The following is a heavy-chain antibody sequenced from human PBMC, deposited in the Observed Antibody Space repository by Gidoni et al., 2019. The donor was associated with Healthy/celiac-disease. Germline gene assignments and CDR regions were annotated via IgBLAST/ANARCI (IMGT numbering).Heavy chain of an antibody. J-gene: IGHJ4*02. D-gene: IGHD3-22*01. V-gene: IGHV3-48*01. CDR3: ARDFSRGTMKTSGY. CDR2: ISSSSSTI. Sequence: EVQLVESGGGLVQPGGSLRLSCAASGFTFSSYSMNWVRQAPGKGLEWVSYISSSSSTIYYADSVKGRFTISRDNAKNSLYLQMNSLRAEDTAVYYCARDFSRGTMKTSGYWGQGTLVTVSS. CDR1: GFTFSSYS.